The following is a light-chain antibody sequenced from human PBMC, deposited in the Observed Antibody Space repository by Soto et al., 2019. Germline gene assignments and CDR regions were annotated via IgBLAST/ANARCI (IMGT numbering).Light chain of an antibody. CDR1: SSNVGSNT. J-gene: IGLJ1*01. Sequence: QSVLTQPLSVSASPGQRVTISCSGGSSNVGSNTVAWYQHLPGTAPPRLIFTAGQRPSGVPGRFSGSKSGTSASLAISGLQSEDEGDYYCSAWDNSLNGYVFGPGTKLTVL. V-gene: IGLV1-44*01. CDR2: TAG. CDR3: SAWDNSLNGYV.